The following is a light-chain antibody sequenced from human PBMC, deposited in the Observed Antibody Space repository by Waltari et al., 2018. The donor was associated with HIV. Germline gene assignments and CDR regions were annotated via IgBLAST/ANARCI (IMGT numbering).Light chain of an antibody. CDR1: SSNTRAGYD. CDR3: QSYDSSLSDSVV. Sequence: QSVLTQLPSVSGAPGQRVTISCPGSSSNTRAGYDVHAHQQLPGTAPKLLIYTNSNRPSGFPDRFSGSKSGTSASLAITGLQADDEAHYYCQSYDSSLSDSVVFGGGTTLTVL. J-gene: IGLJ2*01. CDR2: TNS. V-gene: IGLV1-40*01.